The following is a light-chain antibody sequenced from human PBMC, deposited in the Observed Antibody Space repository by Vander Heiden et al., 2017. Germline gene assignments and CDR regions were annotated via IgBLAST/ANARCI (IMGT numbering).Light chain of an antibody. V-gene: IGKV1-39*01. CDR1: QSISKY. Sequence: DIQMTQSPSPLSASVGDRVTITCRASQSISKYFNWYQQRPGKAPKLLIYAASTSQSGVPSRFSGSGSGTDFTLTISSLQPEDFATYYCQQSYSAPYTFGQGTKLEIK. J-gene: IGKJ2*01. CDR3: QQSYSAPYT. CDR2: AAS.